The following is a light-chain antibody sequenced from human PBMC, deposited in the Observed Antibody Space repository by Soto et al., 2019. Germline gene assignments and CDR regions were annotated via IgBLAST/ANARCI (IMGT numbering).Light chain of an antibody. V-gene: IGKV1-33*01. Sequence: DIQMTQSPSSLSASVGDRVTITCQASQDVRKSLSWYQQKPGKAPKLLIYGASNLETGVPSRFSGRGSGTDFSFTISSLQPEDIATDYCQQYDNLPSTFGQGTKLEIK. J-gene: IGKJ2*01. CDR3: QQYDNLPST. CDR2: GAS. CDR1: QDVRKS.